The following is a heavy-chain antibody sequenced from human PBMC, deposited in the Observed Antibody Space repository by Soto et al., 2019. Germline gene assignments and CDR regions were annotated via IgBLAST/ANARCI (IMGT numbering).Heavy chain of an antibody. Sequence: SETLSLTCAVSGVSISSGNWWTWVRQSPQRGLEYIGEIFHDGTANYYPSFEGRVAISVDTSKNQFSLKLTSVTAADTAIYFCARLVYDTRLNYMYFDFWGQGTMVTVSS. CDR2: IFHDGTA. J-gene: IGHJ4*02. D-gene: IGHD3-10*01. CDR3: ARLVYDTRLNYMYFDF. V-gene: IGHV4-4*02. CDR1: GVSISSGNW.